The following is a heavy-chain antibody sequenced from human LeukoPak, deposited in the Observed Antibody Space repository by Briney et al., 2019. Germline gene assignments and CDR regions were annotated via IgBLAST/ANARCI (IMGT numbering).Heavy chain of an antibody. V-gene: IGHV3-30-3*01. CDR3: ARDLSDYVWGSYRWNYFDY. Sequence: GRSLRLSCAASGFTFSSYAMHWVRQAPGKGLEWVAVISYDGSNKYYADSVKGRFTISRDNSKNTLYLQMNSLRAEDTPVYYCARDLSDYVWGSYRWNYFDYWGQGTLVTVSS. D-gene: IGHD3-16*02. J-gene: IGHJ4*02. CDR2: ISYDGSNK. CDR1: GFTFSSYA.